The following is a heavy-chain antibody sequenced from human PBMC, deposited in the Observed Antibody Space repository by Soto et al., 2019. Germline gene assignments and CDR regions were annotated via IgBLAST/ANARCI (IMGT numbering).Heavy chain of an antibody. Sequence: GESLKISCKGSGYSFTSYWIGWVRQMPGKGLEWMGIIYPGDSDTRYSPSFQGQVTISADKSISTAYLQWSSLKASDTAMYYCARRPRTNTYYYDSSGYYYVVGACDIWGQGTMVTVSS. CDR1: GYSFTSYW. CDR2: IYPGDSDT. J-gene: IGHJ3*02. CDR3: ARRPRTNTYYYDSSGYYYVVGACDI. V-gene: IGHV5-51*01. D-gene: IGHD3-22*01.